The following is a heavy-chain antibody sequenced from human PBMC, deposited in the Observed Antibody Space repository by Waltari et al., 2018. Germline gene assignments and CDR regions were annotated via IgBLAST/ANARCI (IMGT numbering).Heavy chain of an antibody. CDR1: GFTFSAYA. D-gene: IGHD4-17*01. J-gene: IGHJ4*02. CDR2: ISSSISAI. Sequence: EVQLMESGGALVQPGGSLRLSCIASGFTFSAYAMTWVRPAPGKGLEWVSYISSSISAIDYADSVKGRFTISRDNANNSLYLQMNSLRAEDTAIYYCARVPTVVLSLAVYFDYWGQGSLVTVSS. V-gene: IGHV3-48*01. CDR3: ARVPTVVLSLAVYFDY.